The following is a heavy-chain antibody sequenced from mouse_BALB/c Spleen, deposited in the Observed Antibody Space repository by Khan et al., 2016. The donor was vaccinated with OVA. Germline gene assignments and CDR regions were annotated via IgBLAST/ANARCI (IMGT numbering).Heavy chain of an antibody. CDR3: AGNRNGYFDY. CDR2: IWSGGST. J-gene: IGHJ2*01. CDR1: GFSLTNYG. D-gene: IGHD1-1*02. V-gene: IGHV2-2*02. Sequence: QVQLKESGPGLVQPSQSLSITCTVSGFSLTNYGVHWVRQSPGKGLEWLGMIWSGGSTDYNATFISRLTISKDNSRSQVFFKMNSLQASDTAIYYCAGNRNGYFDYWGQGTTLTVSS.